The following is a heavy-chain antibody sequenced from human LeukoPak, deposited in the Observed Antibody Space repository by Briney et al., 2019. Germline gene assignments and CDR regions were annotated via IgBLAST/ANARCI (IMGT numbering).Heavy chain of an antibody. CDR1: DYDFTSVG. V-gene: IGHV1-18*01. CDR2: ISPYNGDT. Sequence: VASVKVSCKASDYDFTSVGITWVRQAPGQGLEWMGWISPYNGDTRYVQKLQGRVTMTTDTSTSTAYMELRSLRFDDTAVYYCARDQSVRLLQTSSTYFKHVFAIWGQGSMVTVSS. J-gene: IGHJ3*02. CDR3: ARDQSVRLLQTSSTYFKHVFAI. D-gene: IGHD6-13*01.